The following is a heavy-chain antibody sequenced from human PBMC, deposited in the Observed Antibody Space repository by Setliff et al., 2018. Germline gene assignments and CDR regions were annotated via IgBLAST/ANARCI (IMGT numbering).Heavy chain of an antibody. CDR3: ARGVPGSYWNSRPFYSDY. J-gene: IGHJ4*02. CDR1: GGSISSYY. Sequence: PSETLSLTCNVSGGSISSYYWTWIRQPPGKGLEWIGYFYHSGSTNYNPSLKSRVTISVDTSKNQFSLKLSSVIAADTAVYYCARGVPGSYWNSRPFYSDYWGQGTLVTVSS. CDR2: FYHSGST. D-gene: IGHD1-1*01. V-gene: IGHV4-59*08.